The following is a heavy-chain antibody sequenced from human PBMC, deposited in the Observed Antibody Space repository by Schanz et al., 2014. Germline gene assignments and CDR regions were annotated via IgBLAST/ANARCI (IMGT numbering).Heavy chain of an antibody. CDR2: ISGSGGST. J-gene: IGHJ4*02. D-gene: IGHD6-19*01. CDR3: ARGSQWLVMGMTNYFDY. V-gene: IGHV3-23*01. CDR1: GFTFSSYT. Sequence: EVQLLESGGGLVRPGGSLRLSCAASGFTFSSYTMNWVRQAPGKGLEWVSAISGSGGSTVYADSVKGRFTISRDNAKNSLYLQMNSLRAEDTAVYYCARGSQWLVMGMTNYFDYWGQGSLVTVSS.